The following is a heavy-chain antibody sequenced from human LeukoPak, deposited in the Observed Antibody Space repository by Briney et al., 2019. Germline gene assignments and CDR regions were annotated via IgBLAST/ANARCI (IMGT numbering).Heavy chain of an antibody. Sequence: PSDTLSLTCTVSGGPISSSSYYWGWIRQPPGKGLGWIGSIYYSGSTYYNPSLKSRVTISVDTSKNQFSLKLSSVTAADTAVYYCARLDIVATIYAFDIWGQGTMVTVSS. D-gene: IGHD5-12*01. J-gene: IGHJ3*02. CDR1: GGPISSSSYY. V-gene: IGHV4-39*01. CDR2: IYYSGST. CDR3: ARLDIVATIYAFDI.